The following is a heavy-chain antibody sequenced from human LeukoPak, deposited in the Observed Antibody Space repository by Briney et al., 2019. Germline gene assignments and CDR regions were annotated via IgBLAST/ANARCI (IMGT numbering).Heavy chain of an antibody. CDR3: ARGGATYYDILTGYYTGWFDP. J-gene: IGHJ5*02. CDR2: IKQDGSEK. Sequence: GGSLRLSCAASGFPFSSYWMSWVRQAPGKGLEWVANIKQDGSEKYYVDSVKGRFTISRDNAKNSLYLQMNSLRAEDTAVYYCARGGATYYDILTGYYTGWFDPWGQGTLVTVSS. CDR1: GFPFSSYW. V-gene: IGHV3-7*01. D-gene: IGHD3-9*01.